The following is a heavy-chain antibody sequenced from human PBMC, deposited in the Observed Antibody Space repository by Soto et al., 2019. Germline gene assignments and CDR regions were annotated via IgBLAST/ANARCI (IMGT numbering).Heavy chain of an antibody. CDR3: ARDRVAVRWFDP. CDR1: GYTFTAYL. V-gene: IGHV1-3*01. Sequence: GASVKVSCKASGYTFTAYLIHWVRQAPGQGLEWMGWINAGNGYKEYAQKFQGRINITRNTSATTAYLEVTGLTPEDTAIYYCARDRVAVRWFDPWGQGSLVTVSS. J-gene: IGHJ5*02. D-gene: IGHD6-19*01. CDR2: INAGNGYK.